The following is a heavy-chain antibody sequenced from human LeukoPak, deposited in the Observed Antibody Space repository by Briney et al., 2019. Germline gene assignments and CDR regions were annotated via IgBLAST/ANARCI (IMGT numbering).Heavy chain of an antibody. D-gene: IGHD3-10*01. CDR2: IKLDGSEK. CDR1: GFTFSSYW. V-gene: IGHV3-7*04. Sequence: GGSLRLSCAASGFTFSSYWMSWVRQAPGKGLEWVANIKLDGSEKYYVDSVKGRFTISRDNAKKSLYLQMNSLRAEDTAVYYCARGEITMVRGVIILTSYYYYYYYMDVWGKGTTVTISS. J-gene: IGHJ6*03. CDR3: ARGEITMVRGVIILTSYYYYYYYMDV.